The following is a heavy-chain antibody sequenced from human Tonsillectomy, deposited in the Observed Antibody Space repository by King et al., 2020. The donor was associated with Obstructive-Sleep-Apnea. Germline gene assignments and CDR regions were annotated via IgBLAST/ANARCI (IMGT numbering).Heavy chain of an antibody. D-gene: IGHD2-2*02. J-gene: IGHJ4*02. V-gene: IGHV3-15*01. CDR1: GFTFSDAW. Sequence: VQLVESGGGLVKPGGSLRLSCAASGFTFSDAWMSWVRQAPGRGLEWLGRIKSKAGCGTTDYAAPGKGRITISMDDSKNTLYLQMNSLKTEDTAVYYCTHIVVVPAAIGHWGQGTLVTVSS. CDR2: IKSKAGCGTT. CDR3: THIVVVPAAIGH.